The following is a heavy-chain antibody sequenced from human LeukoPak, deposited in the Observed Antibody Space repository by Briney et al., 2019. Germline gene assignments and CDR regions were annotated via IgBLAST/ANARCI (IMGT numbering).Heavy chain of an antibody. J-gene: IGHJ4*02. D-gene: IGHD3-9*01. Sequence: SETLSLTCTVSGGSISSSSYYWGWIRQPPGKGLEWIGSIYYSGSTYYNPSLKSRVTISVDTSKNQFSLKLSSVTAADTAVYYCARRLRYFDWLFRPSYFDYWGQGTLVTVSS. CDR3: ARRLRYFDWLFRPSYFDY. CDR2: IYYSGST. V-gene: IGHV4-39*07. CDR1: GGSISSSSYY.